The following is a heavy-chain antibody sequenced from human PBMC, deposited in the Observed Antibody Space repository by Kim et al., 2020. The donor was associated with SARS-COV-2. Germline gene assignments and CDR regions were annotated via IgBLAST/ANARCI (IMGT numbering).Heavy chain of an antibody. J-gene: IGHJ3*02. CDR3: ARANDYGDYGGGSAFDI. D-gene: IGHD4-17*01. V-gene: IGHV1-46*01. Sequence: ASVKVSCKASGYTFTSYYMHWVRQAPGQGLEWMGIINPSGGSTSYAQKFQGRVTMTRDTSTSTVYMELSSLRSEDTAVYYCARANDYGDYGGGSAFDIWGQGTMVTVSS. CDR2: INPSGGST. CDR1: GYTFTSYY.